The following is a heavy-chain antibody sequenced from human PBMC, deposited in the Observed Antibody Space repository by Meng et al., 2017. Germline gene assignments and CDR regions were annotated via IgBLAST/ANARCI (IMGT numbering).Heavy chain of an antibody. CDR1: GFPVNNYW. CDR3: LDEAPRSDY. CDR2: ISGDGSIT. J-gene: IGHJ4*02. V-gene: IGHV3-74*01. Sequence: VESGCGLVPPGGSLRLSCAASGFPVNNYWLRWVREVPGKRLVWDSRISGDGSITNYADSVKGRFTISRDNAKNTLYLQMNSLRPEDTAVYYCLDEAPRSDYWGQGSLVTVSS. D-gene: IGHD1-1*01.